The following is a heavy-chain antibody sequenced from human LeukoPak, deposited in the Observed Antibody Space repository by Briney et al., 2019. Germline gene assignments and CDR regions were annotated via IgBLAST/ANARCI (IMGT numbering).Heavy chain of an antibody. CDR2: ISSSSDT. V-gene: IGHV3-11*06. D-gene: IGHD3-10*01. CDR1: GFTFSDYY. J-gene: IGHJ3*02. CDR3: ARDGEFDI. Sequence: KPGGSLRLSCAASGFTFSDYYMSWIRQAPGKGLEWVSYISSSSDTNYADSVKGRFTISRDNAKNSLYLQMNSLRAEDTAVYYCARDGEFDIWGQGTMVTVSS.